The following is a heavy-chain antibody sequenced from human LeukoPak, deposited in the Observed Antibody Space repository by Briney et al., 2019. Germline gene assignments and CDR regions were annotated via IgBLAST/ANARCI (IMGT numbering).Heavy chain of an antibody. J-gene: IGHJ4*02. CDR1: GFTFSSYN. D-gene: IGHD2-15*01. V-gene: IGHV3-48*04. Sequence: PGGSLRLSCAASGFTFSSYNLNWVRQAPGKGLEWVSYISSSSGTIYYADSVKGRFTISRDNAKNSLYLQMNSLRAEDTAVYYCAKDLGYCSGGSCPLFDYWGQGTLVTVSS. CDR3: AKDLGYCSGGSCPLFDY. CDR2: ISSSSGTI.